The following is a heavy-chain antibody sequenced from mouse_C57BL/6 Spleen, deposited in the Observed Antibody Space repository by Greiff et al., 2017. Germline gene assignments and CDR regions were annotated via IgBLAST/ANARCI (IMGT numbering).Heavy chain of an antibody. Sequence: VQLQQSGPELVKPGASVKISCKASGYAFSSSWMHWVKQRPGKGLEWIGRIYPGDGDTNYTGKFKGKATLTADKSSSTAYMQLSSLTSEDSAVXYCAMLFIATVVAEDYDMDYWGQGTSVTVSS. J-gene: IGHJ4*01. D-gene: IGHD1-1*01. CDR3: AMLFIATVVAEDYDMDY. V-gene: IGHV1-82*01. CDR1: GYAFSSSW. CDR2: IYPGDGDT.